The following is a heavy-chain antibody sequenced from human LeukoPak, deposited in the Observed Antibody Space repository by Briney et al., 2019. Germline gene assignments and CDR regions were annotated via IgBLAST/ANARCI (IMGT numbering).Heavy chain of an antibody. V-gene: IGHV3-15*01. CDR3: TTDGWYCSSTSCYFFDY. CDR2: IKSKTDGGTT. D-gene: IGHD2-2*01. Sequence: GGSLRLSCAASGFTFSNAWMSWVRQAPGKGLERVGRIKSKTDGGTTDYAAPVKGRFTISRDDSKNTLYLQMNSLKTEDTAVYYCTTDGWYCSSTSCYFFDYWGQGTLVTVSS. J-gene: IGHJ4*02. CDR1: GFTFSNAW.